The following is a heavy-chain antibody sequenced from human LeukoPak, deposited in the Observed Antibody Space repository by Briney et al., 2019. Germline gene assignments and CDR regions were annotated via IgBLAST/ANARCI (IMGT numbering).Heavy chain of an antibody. CDR2: FDPEDGET. V-gene: IGHV1-24*01. CDR1: GYTLTELS. Sequence: ASVKVSRKVSGYTLTELSMHWVRQVPGKGLEWMGGFDPEDGETTYAQRFQGRVTMTEDTSTDTAYMELSSLRSDDTAVYYCATLQQLWFGDLYRGGAFDIWGQGTLVTVSS. J-gene: IGHJ3*02. CDR3: ATLQQLWFGDLYRGGAFDI. D-gene: IGHD3-10*01.